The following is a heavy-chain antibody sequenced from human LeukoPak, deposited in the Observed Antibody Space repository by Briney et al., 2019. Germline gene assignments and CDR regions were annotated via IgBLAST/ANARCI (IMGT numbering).Heavy chain of an antibody. D-gene: IGHD6-13*01. V-gene: IGHV3-9*01. CDR3: AKDMAAGAAFDI. CDR2: ISWNSGSI. Sequence: PGGPLRLSCAASGFTFDDYAMHWVRQAPGKGLEWVSGISWNSGSIGYADSVKGRFTISRDNAKNSLYLQMNSLRAEDTALYYCAKDMAAGAAFDIWGQGTMVTVSS. CDR1: GFTFDDYA. J-gene: IGHJ3*02.